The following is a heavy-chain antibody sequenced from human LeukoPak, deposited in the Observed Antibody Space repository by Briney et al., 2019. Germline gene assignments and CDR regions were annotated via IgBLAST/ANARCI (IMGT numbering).Heavy chain of an antibody. CDR1: GFTFSSYW. CDR3: ARPRVVITLDAFDI. CDR2: ISYDGSNK. D-gene: IGHD3-22*01. Sequence: GGSLRLSCAASGFTFSSYWMNWVRQAPGKGLEWVAVISYDGSNKYYADSVKGRFTISRDNSKNTLYLQMNSLRAEDTAVYYCARPRVVITLDAFDIWGQGTMVTVSS. J-gene: IGHJ3*02. V-gene: IGHV3-30-3*01.